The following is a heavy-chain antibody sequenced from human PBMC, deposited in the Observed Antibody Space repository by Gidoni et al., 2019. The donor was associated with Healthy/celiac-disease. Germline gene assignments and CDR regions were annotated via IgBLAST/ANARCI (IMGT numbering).Heavy chain of an antibody. J-gene: IGHJ4*02. D-gene: IGHD3-22*01. Sequence: EVQLVESGGGLVQPGRSLRLSCAASGFTFDDYAMHWVRQAPGKGLEWVSGISWNSGSIGYADSVKGRFTISRDNAKNSLYLQMNSLRAEDTALYYCAKDARDPIYYDSSTRTGTWYYFDYWGQGTLVTVSS. V-gene: IGHV3-9*01. CDR2: ISWNSGSI. CDR3: AKDARDPIYYDSSTRTGTWYYFDY. CDR1: GFTFDDYA.